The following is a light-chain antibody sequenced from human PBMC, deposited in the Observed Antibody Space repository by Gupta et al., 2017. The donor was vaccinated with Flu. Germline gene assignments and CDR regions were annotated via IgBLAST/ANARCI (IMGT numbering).Light chain of an antibody. V-gene: IGKV4-1*01. J-gene: IGKJ5*01. CDR2: CAS. CDR1: QNVLSSSNNKNF. CDR3: QQYYGAPIT. Sequence: DFVMTQSPDSLAVSPGETATIDCKTSQNVLSSSNNKNFLGWYQQKPGQPPKLLLYCASARGSGVPDRSSGSGSGTDFTLTISSRQAEDVAVYYCQQYYGAPITFGQGTQVEIK.